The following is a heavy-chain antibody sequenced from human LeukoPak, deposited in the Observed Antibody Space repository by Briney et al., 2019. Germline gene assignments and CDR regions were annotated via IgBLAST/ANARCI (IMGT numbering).Heavy chain of an antibody. Sequence: ASVKVSCKASGGTFSSYAISWVRQAPGRGLEWMGIINPSGGSTSYAQKFQGRVTMTRDMSTSTVYMELSSLRSEDTAVYYCARDLRRTEYYYDSSGYYLPYWGQGTLVTVSS. J-gene: IGHJ4*02. V-gene: IGHV1-46*01. CDR1: GGTFSSYA. CDR2: INPSGGST. CDR3: ARDLRRTEYYYDSSGYYLPY. D-gene: IGHD3-22*01.